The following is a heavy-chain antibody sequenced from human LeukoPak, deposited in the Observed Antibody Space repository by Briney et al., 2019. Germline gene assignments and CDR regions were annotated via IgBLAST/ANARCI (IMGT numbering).Heavy chain of an antibody. Sequence: SETLSLTCTVSGGSISSYYWTWIRQPPGKGLEWIGYIYHSGSTNYDPSLKSRVTISVDTSKNQFSLKLGSVTAADTAVYYCAREESLTLDSWGQGTLVTVSS. V-gene: IGHV4-59*01. CDR1: GGSISSYY. D-gene: IGHD3-10*01. J-gene: IGHJ4*02. CDR3: AREESLTLDS. CDR2: IYHSGST.